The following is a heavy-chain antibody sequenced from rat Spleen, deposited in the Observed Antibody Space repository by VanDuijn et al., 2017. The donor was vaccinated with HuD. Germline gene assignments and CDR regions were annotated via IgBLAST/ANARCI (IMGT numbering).Heavy chain of an antibody. J-gene: IGHJ4*01. Sequence: EVQLVESGGGLVQPGRSLKLSCAASGFTFSDYYMAWVRQAPTKGLEWVAYISTGGGSTYYRDSVKGRFTVSRDNAKSTLYLQMDSLRSEDTATYYCGRTSLQWFRMDAWGQGTSVTVSS. CDR3: GRTSLQWFRMDA. CDR1: GFTFSDYY. V-gene: IGHV5-27*01. D-gene: IGHD1-1*01. CDR2: ISTGGGST.